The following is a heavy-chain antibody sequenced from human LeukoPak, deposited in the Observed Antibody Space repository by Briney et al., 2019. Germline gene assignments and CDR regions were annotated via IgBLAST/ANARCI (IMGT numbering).Heavy chain of an antibody. J-gene: IGHJ5*02. CDR1: GFTFSSYG. CDR3: ARDYGGNSGVNWFDP. V-gene: IGHV3-48*02. Sequence: GGSLRLSCAASGFTFSSYGMHWVRQAPGKGLEWVSYISGSSSTIYYADSVKGRFTISRDNAKNSLYLQMNSLRDEDTAVYYCARDYGGNSGVNWFDPWGQGTLVTVSS. CDR2: ISGSSSTI. D-gene: IGHD4-23*01.